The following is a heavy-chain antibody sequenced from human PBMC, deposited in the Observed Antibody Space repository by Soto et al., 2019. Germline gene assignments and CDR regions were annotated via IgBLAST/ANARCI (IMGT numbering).Heavy chain of an antibody. V-gene: IGHV3-23*01. CDR2: IRGSSGST. J-gene: IGHJ4*02. CDR3: LKGAWLDY. Sequence: EVQLLESGGGLVQPGGSLRLSCAASGFTFSTFDMTWVRQPPGKGLEWVSLIRGSSGSTYYADSVKGRFTISKDISKNTLYLQMNSLIAEDTALYFCLKGAWLDYWGQGNMVTVSS. CDR1: GFTFSTFD.